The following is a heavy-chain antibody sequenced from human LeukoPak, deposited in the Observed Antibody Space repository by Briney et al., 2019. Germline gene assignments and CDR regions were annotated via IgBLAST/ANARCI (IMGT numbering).Heavy chain of an antibody. CDR3: AEPGITMIGGV. CDR2: ISSSGSTI. CDR1: GFTFSSYE. J-gene: IGHJ6*04. V-gene: IGHV3-48*03. D-gene: IGHD3-10*02. Sequence: PGGSLSLSCAASGFTFSSYEMNWVRQAPGKGLEWVSYISSSGSTIYYADPVKGRFTISRDNAKNSLYLQMNSLRAEDTAVYYCAEPGITMIGGVWGKGTTVTISS.